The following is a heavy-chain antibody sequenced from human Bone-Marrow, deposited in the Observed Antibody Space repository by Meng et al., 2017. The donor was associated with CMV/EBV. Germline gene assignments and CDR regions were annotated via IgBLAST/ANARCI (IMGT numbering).Heavy chain of an antibody. CDR3: AKDGEANYDILTGYYYYYYGMDV. D-gene: IGHD3-9*01. J-gene: IGHJ6*02. CDR2: ISGSGGST. V-gene: IGHV3-23*01. Sequence: GESLKISCAASGFTFSSYAMSWVRQAPGKGLEWVSAISGSGGSTYYADSVKGRFTISRDNSKNTLYLQMNSLRAEDTAVYYCAKDGEANYDILTGYYYYYYGMDVWGQGTTVTVSS. CDR1: GFTFSSYA.